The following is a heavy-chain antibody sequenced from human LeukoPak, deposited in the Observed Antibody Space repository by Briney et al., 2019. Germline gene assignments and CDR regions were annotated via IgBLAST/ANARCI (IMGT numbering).Heavy chain of an antibody. CDR3: ARVGIAARTLTLDY. J-gene: IGHJ4*02. V-gene: IGHV4-39*07. D-gene: IGHD6-6*01. CDR2: INHSGST. Sequence: SETLSLTCTVSGGSISSSSYYWGWIRQPPGKGLEWIGEINHSGSTNYNPSLKSRVTISVDTSKNQFSLKLSSVTAADTAVYYCARVGIAARTLTLDYWGQGTLVTVSS. CDR1: GGSISSSSYY.